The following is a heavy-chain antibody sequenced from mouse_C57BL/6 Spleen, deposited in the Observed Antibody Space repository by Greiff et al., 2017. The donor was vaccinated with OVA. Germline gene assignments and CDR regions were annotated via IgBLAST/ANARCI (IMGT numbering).Heavy chain of an antibody. CDR3: TSGDWDGDLDY. Sequence: QVQLQQSGAELVRPGASVTLSCKASGYTFTDYEMHWVKQTPVHGLEWIGAIDPETGGTAYNQKFKGKAILTADKSSSTAYMELRSLTSEDSAVYYCTSGDWDGDLDYWGQGTTLTVSS. D-gene: IGHD4-1*01. J-gene: IGHJ2*01. CDR2: IDPETGGT. CDR1: GYTFTDYE. V-gene: IGHV1-15*01.